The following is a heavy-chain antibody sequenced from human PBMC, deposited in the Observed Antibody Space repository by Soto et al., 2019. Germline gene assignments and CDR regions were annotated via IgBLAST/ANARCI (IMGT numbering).Heavy chain of an antibody. Sequence: SETLSLTCTVSGGSISSGGYYWSWIRQHPGKGLEWIGYIYYSGSTYYNPSPKSRVTISVDTSKNQFSLKLSSVTAADTAVYYCARGVTTAFDYWGQGTLVTVSS. J-gene: IGHJ4*02. CDR3: ARGVTTAFDY. CDR2: IYYSGST. CDR1: GGSISSGGYY. V-gene: IGHV4-31*03. D-gene: IGHD4-17*01.